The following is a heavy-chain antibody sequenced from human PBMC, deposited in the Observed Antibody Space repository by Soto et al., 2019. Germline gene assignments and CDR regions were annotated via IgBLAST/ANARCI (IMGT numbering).Heavy chain of an antibody. D-gene: IGHD4-4*01. J-gene: IGHJ6*02. CDR2: VYYSGDT. V-gene: IGHV4-61*01. CDR1: GGSVSDKTYY. Sequence: SETLSLTCSVSGGSVSDKTYYWSWIRQPPGKRLEWIGYVYYSGDTNYNPSLKSRVAILVDTSKNLFSLKLSYVTAADTAVYYCARDGRMPTGLGGYYYYGMDVWGQGTTVTVSS. CDR3: ARDGRMPTGLGGYYYYGMDV.